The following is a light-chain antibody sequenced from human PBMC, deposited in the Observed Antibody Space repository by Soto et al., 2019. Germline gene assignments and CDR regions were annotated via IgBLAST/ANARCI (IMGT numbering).Light chain of an antibody. CDR2: WAS. J-gene: IGKJ1*01. V-gene: IGKV4-1*01. Sequence: DIVMTQSPDSLAVSLGERATINCKSSQSVLYSSNNKNYLAWYQQKPGQPPKLLIYWASTRESGVPDRFSGSGFGNDFTLAIGSLQAEDVSVYYGEQYYRTPWTVGQGTKVEIK. CDR1: QSVLYSSNNKNY. CDR3: EQYYRTPWT.